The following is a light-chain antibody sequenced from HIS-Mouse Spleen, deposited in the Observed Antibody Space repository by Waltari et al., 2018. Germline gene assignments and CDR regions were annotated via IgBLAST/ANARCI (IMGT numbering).Light chain of an antibody. CDR3: QQLNSYPPT. Sequence: IQLTQSPSFLSASVGDRVTITCRASQGISSYLAWYQQKPGKAPKLLIYAASTLQSGVPSRFSGSGSGTELTLTISSLQPEDFATYYCQQLNSYPPTFGQGTKVEIK. V-gene: IGKV1-9*01. CDR1: QGISSY. CDR2: AAS. J-gene: IGKJ1*01.